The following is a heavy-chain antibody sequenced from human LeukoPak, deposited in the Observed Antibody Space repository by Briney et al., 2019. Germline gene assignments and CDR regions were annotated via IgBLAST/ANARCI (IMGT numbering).Heavy chain of an antibody. CDR2: IYTSGST. D-gene: IGHD3-9*01. Sequence: SETLSLTCTVSGGSISSYYWSWIRQPAGKGLEWIGRIYTSGSTNYNPSLKSRVTMSVDTSKNQFSLKLSSVTAADTAVYYCAREAILTGYYSDAFDIWGQGTMVTVSS. V-gene: IGHV4-4*07. CDR1: GGSISSYY. CDR3: AREAILTGYYSDAFDI. J-gene: IGHJ3*02.